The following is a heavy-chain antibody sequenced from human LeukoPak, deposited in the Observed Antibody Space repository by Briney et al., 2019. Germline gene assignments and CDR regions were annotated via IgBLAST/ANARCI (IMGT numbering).Heavy chain of an antibody. J-gene: IGHJ4*02. CDR3: ATALGVGDCSSTSCHFGY. D-gene: IGHD2-2*01. CDR1: GFTFSSYA. V-gene: IGHV3-23*01. CDR2: ISGSGGST. Sequence: GGSLRLSCAASGFTFSSYAMSWVRQAPGKGLEWVSAISGSGGSTYYADSVKGRFTISRDNSKNTLYLQMNSLRAEDTAVYYCATALGVGDCSSTSCHFGYWGQGTLVTVSS.